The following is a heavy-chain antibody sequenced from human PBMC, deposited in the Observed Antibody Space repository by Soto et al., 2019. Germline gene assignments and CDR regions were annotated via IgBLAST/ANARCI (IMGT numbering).Heavy chain of an antibody. D-gene: IGHD3-9*01. CDR1: GYTFTSYG. J-gene: IGHJ3*02. Sequence: QVPLVQSGAEVKKPGASVKVSCKASGYTFTSYGISWVRQAPGQGLEWMGWISAYNGNTNYAQKLQGRVTMTTDTSASTAYMELKSLRSDDTAVYYCARDPNLRYCDWLPLIRRDAFDIWGQGTMVTVSS. CDR3: ARDPNLRYCDWLPLIRRDAFDI. V-gene: IGHV1-18*01. CDR2: ISAYNGNT.